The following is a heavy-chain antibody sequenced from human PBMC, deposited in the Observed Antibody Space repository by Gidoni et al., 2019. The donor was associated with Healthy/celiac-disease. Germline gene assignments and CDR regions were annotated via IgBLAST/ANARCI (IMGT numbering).Heavy chain of an antibody. D-gene: IGHD6-13*01. V-gene: IGHV3-49*03. CDR3: TRDLGKYSSSWYADY. CDR2: IRSKAYGGTT. CDR1: GFTLGDYA. Sequence: EVQLVESGGGLVQPGRSLRLSCTASGFTLGDYAMSWFRQAPGKGLEWVGFIRSKAYGGTTEYAASVKGRFTISRDDSKSIAYLQMNSLKTEDTAVYYCTRDLGKYSSSWYADYWGQGTLVTVSS. J-gene: IGHJ4*02.